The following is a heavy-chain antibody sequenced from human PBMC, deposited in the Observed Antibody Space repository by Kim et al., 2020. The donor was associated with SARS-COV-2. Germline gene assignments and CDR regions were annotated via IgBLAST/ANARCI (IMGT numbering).Heavy chain of an antibody. Sequence: GGSLRLSCAASGFTFSNYWMSWVRQAPGKGLEWVANIKQDGSEKYYVDSVKGRFTISRDNAKNSLYLQMNSLRAEDTAVYYCARGPLPVKLVVFGWYLDYWGQGTLVTVSS. J-gene: IGHJ4*02. CDR2: IKQDGSEK. CDR1: GFTFSNYW. V-gene: IGHV3-7*01. CDR3: ARGPLPVKLVVFGWYLDY. D-gene: IGHD3-9*01.